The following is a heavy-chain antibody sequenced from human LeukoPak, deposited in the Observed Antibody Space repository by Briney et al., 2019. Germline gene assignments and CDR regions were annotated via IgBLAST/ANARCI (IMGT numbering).Heavy chain of an antibody. CDR1: GYTFTGYY. D-gene: IGHD3-10*01. CDR2: INPNSGGT. J-gene: IGHJ4*02. Sequence: ASVKVSCKASGYTFTGYYMHWVRQAPGQGLEWMGWINPNSGGTNYAQKFQGWVTMTRDTSISTAYMELSRLRSDDTAVYYCARLGHVGGVLLWFGESSPGVYFDYWGQGTLVTVSS. V-gene: IGHV1-2*04. CDR3: ARLGHVGGVLLWFGESSPGVYFDY.